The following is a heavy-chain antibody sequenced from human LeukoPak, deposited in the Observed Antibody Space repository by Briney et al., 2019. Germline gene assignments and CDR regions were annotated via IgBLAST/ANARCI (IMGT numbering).Heavy chain of an antibody. V-gene: IGHV4-39*01. J-gene: IGHJ3*02. CDR3: ARHPYYYGSSGYYTPGAFDI. CDR2: ICFSGST. CDR1: GGSISSSSYD. Sequence: SETLSCTSTVSGGSISSSSYDWGWIRQPPGKGLEWIGCICFSGSTYYNPSLTSRVTISVDTSKNQFSLKLSSVTAADTAVYYCARHPYYYGSSGYYTPGAFDIWGQWTMVTVSS. D-gene: IGHD3-22*01.